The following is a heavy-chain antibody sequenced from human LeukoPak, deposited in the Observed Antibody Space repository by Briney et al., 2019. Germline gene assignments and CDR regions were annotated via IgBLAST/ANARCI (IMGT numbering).Heavy chain of an antibody. D-gene: IGHD1-7*01. CDR2: ISASNGNT. CDR1: GYSFTSYG. J-gene: IGHJ4*02. V-gene: IGHV1-18*01. Sequence: ASVKVSCTASGYSFTSYGITWVRQAPGQGLEWLGWISASNGNTNYAQKLQGRVTMTSDTSTSTAYMDLRSLTPDDTAFYYCARYPLSYTGNWHYFFDYWGQGTLVTVSS. CDR3: ARYPLSYTGNWHYFFDY.